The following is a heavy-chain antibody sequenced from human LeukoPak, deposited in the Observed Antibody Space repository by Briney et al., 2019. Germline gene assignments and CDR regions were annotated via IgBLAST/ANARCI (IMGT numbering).Heavy chain of an antibody. V-gene: IGHV4-30-4*02. D-gene: IGHD2-21*02. CDR1: GGSISSGDYY. CDR2: IYYSGST. J-gene: IGHJ6*02. CDR3: ARVLAYCGGDCYSGMDV. Sequence: SETLSLTCTVSGGSISSGDYYWSWIRQPPGKGLEWIGYIYYSGSTYYNPSLKSRVTMSVDTSKNQFSLKLSSVTAADTAVYYCARVLAYCGGDCYSGMDVWGQGTTVTVSS.